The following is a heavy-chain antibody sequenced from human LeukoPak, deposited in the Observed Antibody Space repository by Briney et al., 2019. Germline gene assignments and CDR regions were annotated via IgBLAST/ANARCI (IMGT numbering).Heavy chain of an antibody. J-gene: IGHJ4*02. CDR3: ARAIDSSSWYYFEY. CDR1: GGSFSGYY. Sequence: SETLSLTCAVYGGSFSGYYWSWIRQPPGKGLEWIGEINYSGTTSYNPSLKNRVTISVDRSKNQLSLKVSSVTAADTAVYYCARAIDSSSWYYFEYWGQGTLVTVSS. CDR2: INYSGTT. D-gene: IGHD6-13*01. V-gene: IGHV4-34*01.